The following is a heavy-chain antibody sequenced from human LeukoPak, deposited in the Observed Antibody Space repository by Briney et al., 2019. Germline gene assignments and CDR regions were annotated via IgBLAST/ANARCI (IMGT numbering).Heavy chain of an antibody. J-gene: IGHJ4*02. CDR3: ARSLRSSSPIDY. CDR1: GTFISGYY. V-gene: IGHV4-4*07. CDR2: IYTSDST. D-gene: IGHD6-13*01. Sequence: SETLSLTCSISGTFISGYYWNWIRHPAGKGLEWIGRIYTSDSTNYNPSLKSRVTISVDTSKNQFSLKLSSVTAADTAVYYCARSLRSSSPIDYWGQGTLVTVSS.